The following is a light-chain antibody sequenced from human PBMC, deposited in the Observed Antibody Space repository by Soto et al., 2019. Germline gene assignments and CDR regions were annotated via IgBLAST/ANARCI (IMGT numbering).Light chain of an antibody. CDR2: DAS. V-gene: IGKV3-11*01. CDR1: QSVSYY. Sequence: RAIQSVSYYLAWYQQKPGQAPRLLIYDASNRATGIPGRFSGSGSWPVFPPSVRGLEPEDFAVYCCQGRRNCTSPLTYGPGTKVDIK. J-gene: IGKJ3*01. CDR3: QGRRNCTSPLT.